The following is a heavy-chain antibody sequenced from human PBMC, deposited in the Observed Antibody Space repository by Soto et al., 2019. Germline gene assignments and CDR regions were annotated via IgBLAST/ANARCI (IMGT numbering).Heavy chain of an antibody. Sequence: PAATXSLTGTFSVDSIKNYYVSLMGQSPGKGLEWIGYIYYSGSTNYNPSLKSRVTISVDTSKNQISLKLKSVTAADTAVYYCARDKDIWLRGGGLDTWGQGVLVTVSS. D-gene: IGHD3-10*01. CDR3: ARDKDIWLRGGGLDT. J-gene: IGHJ5*02. CDR1: VDSIKNYY. CDR2: IYYSGST. V-gene: IGHV4-59*01.